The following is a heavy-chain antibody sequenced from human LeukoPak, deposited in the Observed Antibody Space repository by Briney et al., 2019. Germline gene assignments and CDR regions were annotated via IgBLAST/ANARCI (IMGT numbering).Heavy chain of an antibody. CDR1: GFTFSSYW. D-gene: IGHD1-1*01. Sequence: GESLKISCAASGFTFSSYWMHWVRQAPGKGLVWVSRISTDGSSTKYADFVEGRFTISRDNAKNTLYLQMNSLRAEDTAVYYCARGTGTPGLWGQGTLVTVSS. V-gene: IGHV3-74*01. J-gene: IGHJ4*02. CDR2: ISTDGSST. CDR3: ARGTGTPGL.